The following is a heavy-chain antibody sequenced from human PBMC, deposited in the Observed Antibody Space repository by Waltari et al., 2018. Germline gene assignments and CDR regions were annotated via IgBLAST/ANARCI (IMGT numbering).Heavy chain of an antibody. CDR1: GGTLCSYA. J-gene: IGHJ4*02. D-gene: IGHD6-19*01. CDR2: IIPICGTA. V-gene: IGHV1-69*12. CDR3: AMAPRGGCCYFYY. Sequence: QVQLVQSGAEVKKPGSSVKVSCKASGGTLCSYAISWVRQAPGQGLEWMGGIIPICGTANHPQKSQGRVKTTADQSTSTAYVELSSLRSEDTALYYCAMAPRGGCCYFYYWGQGTLVTVSS.